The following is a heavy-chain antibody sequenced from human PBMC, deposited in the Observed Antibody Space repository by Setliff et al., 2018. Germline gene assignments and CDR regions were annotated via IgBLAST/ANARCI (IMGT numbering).Heavy chain of an antibody. D-gene: IGHD2-15*01. V-gene: IGHV3-48*04. CDR2: ISDSSTVI. CDR3: AKESGAHYFYYYYMDV. Sequence: PGESLKISCAASGFTFSSYSMNWVRQAPGKGLEWVSYISDSSTVIQYGDSVKGRFTISRDNARNSLYLQMQSLRAEDTAVYYCAKESGAHYFYYYYMDVWGKGTTVTISS. J-gene: IGHJ6*03. CDR1: GFTFSSYS.